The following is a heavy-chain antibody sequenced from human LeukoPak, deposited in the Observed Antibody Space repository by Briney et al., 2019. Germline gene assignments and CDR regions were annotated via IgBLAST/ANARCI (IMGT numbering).Heavy chain of an antibody. V-gene: IGHV3-43*02. Sequence: GGSLRLSCATSGFIFSNYAVNWVRQAPGKGLEWVSIISGSGDTTYYADSVKGRFTISRDNSKNSLYLQMNSLRTEDTALYYCAKGPITGTTLDYYYYYMDVWGKGTAVPSP. CDR3: AKGPITGTTLDYYYYYMDV. J-gene: IGHJ6*03. CDR2: ISGSGDTT. D-gene: IGHD1-7*01. CDR1: GFIFSNYA.